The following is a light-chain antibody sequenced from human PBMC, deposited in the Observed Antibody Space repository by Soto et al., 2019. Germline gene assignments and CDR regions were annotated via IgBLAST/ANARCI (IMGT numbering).Light chain of an antibody. J-gene: IGLJ3*02. CDR2: EVN. CDR3: SSYAGSRVV. CDR1: SSDVGSYNL. Sequence: QSVLTQPASVSGSPGQSITISCTGTSSDVGSYNLVSWYQQHPGKAPKLMIYEVNKWPSGVSNRFSGSKSGNTASLTISGLQAEDEADYYCSSYAGSRVVVGGGTKLTFL. V-gene: IGLV2-23*02.